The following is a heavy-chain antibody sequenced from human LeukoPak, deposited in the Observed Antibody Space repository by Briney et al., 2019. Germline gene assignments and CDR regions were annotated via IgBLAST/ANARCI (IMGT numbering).Heavy chain of an antibody. D-gene: IGHD6-19*01. CDR3: ARESSSSGRDY. CDR2: ISGGSSYI. J-gene: IGHJ4*02. Sequence: GGSLRLSCTASGFTFSSYSMNWVRQTPGKGPEWVSSISGGSSYIYYADSVKGRFTISRDNAKNSLFLQMNSLGAEDTAAYYCARESSSSGRDYWGQGTLVTVSS. V-gene: IGHV3-21*01. CDR1: GFTFSSYS.